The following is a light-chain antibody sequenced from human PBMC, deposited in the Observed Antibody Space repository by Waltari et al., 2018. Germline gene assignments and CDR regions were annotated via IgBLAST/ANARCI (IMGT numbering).Light chain of an antibody. J-gene: IGKJ3*01. Sequence: AIQLTQSPSSLSASVGDSVIITCRSSQGISSALAWYQQKPGIAPKLLLYDASSLQSGVPSRFSGSGSGTAFTLTISSLQPEDFSTSFCQQLRAFGLGTKVDIK. CDR1: QGISSA. CDR2: DAS. V-gene: IGKV1-13*02. CDR3: QQLRA.